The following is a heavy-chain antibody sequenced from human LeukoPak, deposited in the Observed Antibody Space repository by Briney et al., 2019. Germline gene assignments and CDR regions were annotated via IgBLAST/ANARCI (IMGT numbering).Heavy chain of an antibody. Sequence: ASVKVSCKASGYTFTSYGISWVRQAPGQGLEWMGWIIAYNGNTNYAQKLQGRVTMTTDTSTSTAYMELRSLRSDDTAVYYCARDLPHTYYYDSSGGDAFDIWGQGTMVTVSS. V-gene: IGHV1-18*01. CDR1: GYTFTSYG. CDR2: IIAYNGNT. CDR3: ARDLPHTYYYDSSGGDAFDI. D-gene: IGHD3-22*01. J-gene: IGHJ3*02.